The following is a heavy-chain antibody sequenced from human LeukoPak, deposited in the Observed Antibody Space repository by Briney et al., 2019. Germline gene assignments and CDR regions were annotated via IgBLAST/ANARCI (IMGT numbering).Heavy chain of an antibody. J-gene: IGHJ4*02. Sequence: ASVKVSCKASGYTFTSYDINWVRQATGQGLEWMGWMNPNSGNTGYAQKFQGRVTITRNTSISTAYMEQSSLRSEDTAVYYCARDDNYGIFVNVDYWGQGTLVTVSS. CDR1: GYTFTSYD. D-gene: IGHD4-11*01. CDR3: ARDDNYGIFVNVDY. V-gene: IGHV1-8*03. CDR2: MNPNSGNT.